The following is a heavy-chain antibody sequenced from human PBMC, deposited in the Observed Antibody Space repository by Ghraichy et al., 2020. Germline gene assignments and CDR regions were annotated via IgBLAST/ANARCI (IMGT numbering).Heavy chain of an antibody. Sequence: SETLSLTCTVSGGSISSNKYYWGWIRQPPGKGLEWIGSAFYSGSTYYNPSLKSRVTISVDTSKNQFSLKLSSVTAADTAVYYCASSALQWLVRSFDYWGQGTLVTVSS. CDR2: AFYSGST. D-gene: IGHD6-19*01. CDR3: ASSALQWLVRSFDY. J-gene: IGHJ4*02. CDR1: GGSISSNKYY. V-gene: IGHV4-39*01.